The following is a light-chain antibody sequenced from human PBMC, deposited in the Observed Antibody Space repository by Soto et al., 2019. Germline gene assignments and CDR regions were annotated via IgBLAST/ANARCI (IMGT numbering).Light chain of an antibody. CDR3: QQVKSYTRT. CDR2: KAS. Sequence: DIQTTQSPSTLPASVGDRVTITCRASQSISNWLAWYQQKPGKAPKLLIYKASSLESGVPSRFSGSGSGTECTLTISSLKHEDFATYYCQQVKSYTRTFGGGTKVDIK. V-gene: IGKV1-5*03. J-gene: IGKJ4*01. CDR1: QSISNW.